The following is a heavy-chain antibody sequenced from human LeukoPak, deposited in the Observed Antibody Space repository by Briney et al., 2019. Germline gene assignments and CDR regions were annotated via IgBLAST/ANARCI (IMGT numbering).Heavy chain of an antibody. J-gene: IGHJ4*02. Sequence: PGGSLRLSCAASGFTFSHYWMAWVRQAPGKGLEWVAIIRPDANDGSYVDSVKGRFTISRDNAKNSPYLQLNSPRAEDTAVYFCARADWGSIDYWGQGALVTVSS. CDR3: ARADWGSIDY. V-gene: IGHV3-7*01. CDR2: IRPDANDG. CDR1: GFTFSHYW. D-gene: IGHD7-27*01.